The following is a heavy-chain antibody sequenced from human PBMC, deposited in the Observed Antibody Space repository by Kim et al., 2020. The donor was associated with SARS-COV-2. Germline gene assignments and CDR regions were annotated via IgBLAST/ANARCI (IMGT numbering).Heavy chain of an antibody. CDR3: ASFHGGIAVAGGDAFDI. Sequence: GGSLRLSCAASGFTFSSYGMHWVRQAPGKGLEWVAVIWYDGSNKYYADSVKGRFTISRDNSKNTLYLQMNSLRAEDTAVYYCASFHGGIAVAGGDAFDIWGQGTMVTVSS. CDR1: GFTFSSYG. CDR2: IWYDGSNK. V-gene: IGHV3-33*08. D-gene: IGHD6-19*01. J-gene: IGHJ3*02.